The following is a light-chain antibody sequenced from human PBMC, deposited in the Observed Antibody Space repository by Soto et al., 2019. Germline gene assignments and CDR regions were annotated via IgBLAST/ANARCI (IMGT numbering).Light chain of an antibody. V-gene: IGLV1-44*01. CDR2: TND. CDR1: SSNMGSNT. CDR3: AVWDDRLNGHV. Sequence: QSVLTQPPSASGTPGQRVTISCYGSSSNMGSNTVHWFQQFPGTAPRLLISTNDQRPSGVPDRFIGSNSGTSASLAISGLQFEDEAYYYCAVWDDRLNGHVFGTGTKLTVL. J-gene: IGLJ1*01.